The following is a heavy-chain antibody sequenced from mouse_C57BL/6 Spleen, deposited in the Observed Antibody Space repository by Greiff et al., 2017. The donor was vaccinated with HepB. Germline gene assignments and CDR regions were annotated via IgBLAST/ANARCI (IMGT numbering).Heavy chain of an antibody. CDR1: GYTFTDYY. J-gene: IGHJ3*01. V-gene: IGHV1-26*01. Sequence: EVQLQQSGPELVKPGASVKISCKASGYTFTDYYMNWVKQSHGKSLEWIGDINPNNGGTSYNQQFKGKATLTVDKSSSTAYMELRSLTSEDSAVYYCARGGNPWFAYWGQGALVTVSA. CDR2: INPNNGGT. CDR3: ARGGNPWFAY.